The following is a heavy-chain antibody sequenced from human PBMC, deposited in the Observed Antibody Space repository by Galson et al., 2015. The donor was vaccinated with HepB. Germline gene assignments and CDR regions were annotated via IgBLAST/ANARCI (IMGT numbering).Heavy chain of an antibody. V-gene: IGHV2-5*02. CDR1: GFSLSTYGVG. CDR3: AHRTQVRSAAAFDM. CDR2: IYWDGDK. Sequence: PALVKPTQTLTLTCTFSGFSLSTYGVGVGWLRQPPGKALEWLALIYWDGDKRYSPALGTRVAITKDTSRKEVGLRMTNMDPVDTATYYCAHRTQVRSAAAFDMWGQGTLVTVSS. J-gene: IGHJ3*02. D-gene: IGHD6-25*01.